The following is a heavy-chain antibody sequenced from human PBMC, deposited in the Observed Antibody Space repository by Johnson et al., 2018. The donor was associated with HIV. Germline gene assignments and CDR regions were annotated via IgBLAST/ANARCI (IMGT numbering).Heavy chain of an antibody. CDR1: GFTFSSYA. CDR2: ISSSGSNR. Sequence: VQVVESGGGVVQPGRSLRLSCAASGFTFSSYAMHWVRQAPGKGLEWLSYISSSGSNRDYSDSVKGRFTISRDNAKNSLFLQMNSLRAEDTAMHYCARGGAFDIWGQGTMVTVSS. V-gene: IGHV3-48*04. J-gene: IGHJ3*02. CDR3: ARGGAFDI.